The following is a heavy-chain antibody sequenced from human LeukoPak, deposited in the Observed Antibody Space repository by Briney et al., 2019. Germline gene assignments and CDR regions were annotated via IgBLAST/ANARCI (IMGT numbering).Heavy chain of an antibody. J-gene: IGHJ4*02. CDR3: ARLGYSYGPVYYFDY. V-gene: IGHV5-51*01. Sequence: GESLKISCKASGYKFSNYWIGWVRQMPGKGLEWMGIIDPDDSQTAYSPSFEGQVAISVDKSIRTAYLQWSSLRTSDTAIYYCARLGYSYGPVYYFDYWGQGTLVTVSS. D-gene: IGHD5-18*01. CDR2: IDPDDSQT. CDR1: GYKFSNYW.